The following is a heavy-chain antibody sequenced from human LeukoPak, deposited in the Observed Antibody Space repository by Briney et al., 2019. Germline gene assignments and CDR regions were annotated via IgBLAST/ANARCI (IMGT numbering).Heavy chain of an antibody. V-gene: IGHV3-30*03. Sequence: PGGSLRLSCAASGFTFSSYGMHWVRQAPGKGLEWVAVISYDGSNKYNADSVKGRFTISRDNSKNTLYLQMNSLRREDTAEYYCARAEYDRRGSIYYYYGMDIWGQGTTVTVSS. CDR2: ISYDGSNK. J-gene: IGHJ6*02. CDR1: GFTFSSYG. CDR3: ARAEYDRRGSIYYYYGMDI. D-gene: IGHD3-22*01.